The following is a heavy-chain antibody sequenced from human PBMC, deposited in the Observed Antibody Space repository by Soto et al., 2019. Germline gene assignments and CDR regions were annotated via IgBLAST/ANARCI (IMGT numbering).Heavy chain of an antibody. CDR3: AAESYYESNGTKGRID. Sequence: GASVKVSRKASGYTFTSYAMHWVRQAPGQRHEWIGWINSGNGNTKYSQKFQGRVTITRDTSASTAYMELSSLRSEDTAVYYCAAESYYESNGTKGRIDWGQGTLVTVSS. V-gene: IGHV1-3*01. J-gene: IGHJ4*02. CDR1: GYTFTSYA. CDR2: INSGNGNT. D-gene: IGHD3-22*01.